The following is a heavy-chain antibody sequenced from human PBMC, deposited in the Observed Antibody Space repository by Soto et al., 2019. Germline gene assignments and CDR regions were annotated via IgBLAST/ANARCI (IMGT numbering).Heavy chain of an antibody. CDR2: IYYSGNT. D-gene: IGHD1-26*01. CDR3: PIRLAEATTTRDGFDI. CDR1: NGSIVNYY. V-gene: IGHV4-59*01. Sequence: QVQLQESGPGLVKPSETLSLTCTVSNGSIVNYYWSWIRQPPGKGLEWIGFIYYSGNTNYTPALNDRVTISDHMSKSHPSLRLSSVTAADTGVYYCPIRLAEATTTRDGFDIWGQASMICVSS. J-gene: IGHJ3*02.